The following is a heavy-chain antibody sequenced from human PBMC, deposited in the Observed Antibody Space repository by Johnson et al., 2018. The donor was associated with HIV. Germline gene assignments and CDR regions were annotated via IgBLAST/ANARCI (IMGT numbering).Heavy chain of an antibody. CDR1: GFTFSSYA. Sequence: MQLVESGGGVVQPGRSLRLSCAASGFTFSSYAMHWVRQAPGKGLEWVSGIHWNAGNTGYVDSVKGRFTISRDNAKNSLYLQMNRLRAEDTAVYYCAREWLYGFDIWGQGTMVTVSS. J-gene: IGHJ3*02. D-gene: IGHD5-24*01. CDR3: AREWLYGFDI. V-gene: IGHV3-20*04. CDR2: IHWNAGNT.